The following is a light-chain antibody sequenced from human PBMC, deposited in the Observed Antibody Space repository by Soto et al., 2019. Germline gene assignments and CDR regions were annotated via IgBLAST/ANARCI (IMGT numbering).Light chain of an antibody. J-gene: IGLJ2*01. CDR3: CSYAGSSTFVVV. CDR2: EGS. V-gene: IGLV2-23*03. Sequence: QSALTQPASVSGSPGQSITISCTGTSSDVGSYNLVSRYQQHPGKAPKLMIYEGSKRPSGVSNRFSGSKSGNTASLTISGLQADDEADYYCCSYAGSSTFVVVFGGGTKVTVL. CDR1: SSDVGSYNL.